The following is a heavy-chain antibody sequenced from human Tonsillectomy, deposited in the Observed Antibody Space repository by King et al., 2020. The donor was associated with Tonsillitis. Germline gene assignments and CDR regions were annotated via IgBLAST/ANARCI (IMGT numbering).Heavy chain of an antibody. D-gene: IGHD2-2*02. V-gene: IGHV3-15*01. J-gene: IGHJ5*02. Sequence: VQLVESGGGLVNPGGSLRLSCAASGFTFSNAWMSWVRQAPGKGLEWVGRIKSKADGGTTDYAAPVKGRFTISRDDSKNTLYLQMNSLKTEDTAVYYCTTDLGCTSCYNNWFAPWGQGTLVTVSS. CDR2: IKSKADGGTT. CDR3: TTDLGCTSCYNNWFAP. CDR1: GFTFSNAW.